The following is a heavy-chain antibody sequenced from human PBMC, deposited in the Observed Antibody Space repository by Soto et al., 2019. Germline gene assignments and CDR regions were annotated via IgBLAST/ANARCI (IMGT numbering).Heavy chain of an antibody. V-gene: IGHV4-39*01. CDR2: IYYSGST. Sequence: SETLSLTCTVSGGSISSSSYYWGWIRQPPGKGLEWIGSIYYSGSTYYNPSLKSRVTISVDTSKNQFSLKLSSVTAADTAVYYCARPRWWGWDYWGQGTLVTVSS. D-gene: IGHD2-21*01. CDR1: GGSISSSSYY. CDR3: ARPRWWGWDY. J-gene: IGHJ4*02.